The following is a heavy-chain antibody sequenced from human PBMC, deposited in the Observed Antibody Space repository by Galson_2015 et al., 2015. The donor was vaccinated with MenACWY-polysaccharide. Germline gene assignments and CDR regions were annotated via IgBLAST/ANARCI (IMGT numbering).Heavy chain of an antibody. CDR2: IRSSRSYI. CDR1: GFTFSRYV. V-gene: IGHV3-21*01. CDR3: AREDGGCYYQLDY. D-gene: IGHD2-21*02. Sequence: SLRLSCAASGFTFSRYVMTWVRQAPGRGLEWVSSIRSSRSYIYYADSVKGRFTISRDNAKNSLYLQMNSLRGEDTAVYYCAREDGGCYYQLDYWGQGTLVTVSS. J-gene: IGHJ4*02.